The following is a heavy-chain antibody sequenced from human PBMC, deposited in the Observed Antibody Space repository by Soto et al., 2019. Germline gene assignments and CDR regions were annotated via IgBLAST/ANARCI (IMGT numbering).Heavy chain of an antibody. V-gene: IGHV1-46*01. J-gene: IGHJ6*02. CDR3: ARPPRISYYGMDV. CDR1: GYSFTDSH. Sequence: ASVKVSCKASGYSFTDSHIHWVRQAPGQGLEWMGIINPSGGSTSYAQKFQGRVTMTRDTSTSTVYMELSSLRSEDTAVYYCARPPRISYYGMDVWGQGTTVTVSS. D-gene: IGHD3-3*02. CDR2: INPSGGST.